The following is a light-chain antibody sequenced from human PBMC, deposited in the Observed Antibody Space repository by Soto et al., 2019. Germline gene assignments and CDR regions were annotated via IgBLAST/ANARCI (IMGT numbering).Light chain of an antibody. CDR1: QSVSSSY. CDR2: GAS. CDR3: QQYGSSPYP. Sequence: EIVLTQSPGTLSLSPGERATLSCRASQSVSSSYLAWYQQKPGQAPRLLIYGASNRATGIPDRFSGSGSGTDFTLTISRLEPEDFAIYYCQQYGSSPYPFGQGTKLEI. J-gene: IGKJ2*01. V-gene: IGKV3-20*01.